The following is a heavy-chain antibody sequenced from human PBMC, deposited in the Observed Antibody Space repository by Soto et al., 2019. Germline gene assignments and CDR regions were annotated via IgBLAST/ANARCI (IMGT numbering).Heavy chain of an antibody. CDR3: ARHPGTGRGVRYYYGMDV. CDR1: GGSISSSSYY. J-gene: IGHJ6*02. D-gene: IGHD1-1*01. CDR2: IYYSGST. Sequence: PSETLSLTCTVSGGSISSSSYYWGWIRQPPGKGLEWIGSIYYSGSTYYNPSLKSRVTISVDTSKNQFSLKLSSVTAAGTAVYYCARHPGTGRGVRYYYGMDVWGQGTTVTVSS. V-gene: IGHV4-39*01.